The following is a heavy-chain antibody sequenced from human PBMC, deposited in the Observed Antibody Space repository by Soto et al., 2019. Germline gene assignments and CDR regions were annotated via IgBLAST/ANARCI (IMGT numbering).Heavy chain of an antibody. CDR3: VKDADQGAASYYFDH. J-gene: IGHJ4*02. V-gene: IGHV3-30*18. D-gene: IGHD6-25*01. CDR2: ISYDGGDK. Sequence: GGSLRLSCAASGFTFSRYGMHWVRQAPGKGLEWVAVISYDGGDKHYADSVKGRFTISRDNSKNTLFLQMNTLRAEDRAVYYCVKDADQGAASYYFDHWGQGTLVTVSS. CDR1: GFTFSRYG.